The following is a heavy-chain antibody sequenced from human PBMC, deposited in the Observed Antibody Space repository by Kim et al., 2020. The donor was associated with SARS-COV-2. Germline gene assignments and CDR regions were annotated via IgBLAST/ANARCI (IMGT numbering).Heavy chain of an antibody. Sequence: YNPSLKSRVTISVDTSKNQFYLKLRSVTAADTAVYYCAREISAKGWFDPWGQGTLVTVSS. V-gene: IGHV4-59*01. J-gene: IGHJ5*02. D-gene: IGHD2-15*01. CDR3: AREISAKGWFDP.